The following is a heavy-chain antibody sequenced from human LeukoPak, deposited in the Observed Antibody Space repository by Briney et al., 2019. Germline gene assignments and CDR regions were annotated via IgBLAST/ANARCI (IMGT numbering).Heavy chain of an antibody. J-gene: IGHJ1*01. Sequence: SETLSLTCAVYGGSFSGYYWSWIRQPPGKGLEWIGEINHSGSTNYNPSLKSRVTISVDTSKNQFSLKLSSVTAADTAVYYCARATQLSRFKYFQHWGQGTLVTVSS. D-gene: IGHD3-10*01. CDR1: GGSFSGYY. CDR3: ARATQLSRFKYFQH. V-gene: IGHV4-34*01. CDR2: INHSGST.